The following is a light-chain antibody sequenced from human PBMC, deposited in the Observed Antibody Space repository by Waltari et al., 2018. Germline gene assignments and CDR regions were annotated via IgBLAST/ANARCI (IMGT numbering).Light chain of an antibody. J-gene: IGLJ3*02. V-gene: IGLV1-40*01. Sequence: QSVLTQPPSVSGAPGQRVIISCTGSSSNLGQGHDVPCYQQLPGTAPKLLISANTNRPSGVPDRFSASKSGTSASLAITGLQAEDEADYYCQSYDSSLSGRVFGGGTKLTVL. CDR2: ANT. CDR1: SSNLGQGHD. CDR3: QSYDSSLSGRV.